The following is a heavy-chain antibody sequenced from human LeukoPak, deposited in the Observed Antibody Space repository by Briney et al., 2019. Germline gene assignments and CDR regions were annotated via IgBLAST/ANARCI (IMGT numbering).Heavy chain of an antibody. CDR1: GYTFPSYF. CDR2: INPTGGST. V-gene: IGHV1-46*01. D-gene: IGHD3-16*02. CDR3: ARAPFGGVIDYFDY. Sequence: ASVKVSCKASGYTFPSYFMHWVRQAPGQGLEWMGIINPTGGSTTYAQKFQGRVTMTRDTSTSTVYMELSSLRSDDTAVYYCARAPFGGVIDYFDYWGQGTLVTVSS. J-gene: IGHJ4*02.